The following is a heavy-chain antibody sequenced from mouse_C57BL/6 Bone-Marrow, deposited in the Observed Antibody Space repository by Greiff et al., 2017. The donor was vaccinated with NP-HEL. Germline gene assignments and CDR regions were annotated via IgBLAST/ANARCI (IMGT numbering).Heavy chain of an antibody. J-gene: IGHJ3*01. CDR1: GFTFSNYW. CDR3: TGGEGNYIAY. Sequence: EVKLQESGGGLVQPGGSMKLSCVASGFTFSNYWMNWVRQSPEKGLEWVAQIRLKSDNYATHYAESVKGRFTISRDDSKSSVYLQMNNLRAEDTGIYYCTGGEGNYIAYWGQGTLVTVSA. V-gene: IGHV6-3*01. CDR2: IRLKSDNYAT. D-gene: IGHD2-1*01.